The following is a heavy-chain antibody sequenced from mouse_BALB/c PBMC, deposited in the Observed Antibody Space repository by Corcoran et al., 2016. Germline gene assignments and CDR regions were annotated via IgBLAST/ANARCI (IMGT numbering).Heavy chain of an antibody. CDR2: IDPANDNT. CDR1: GFNIKDNY. V-gene: IGHV14-3*02. J-gene: IGHJ1*01. Sequence: EVQLQQSGAELVKPGASVKLSCTASGFNIKDNYMHWVKQRPEEGLEWIGRIDPANDNTKYAPKFQGKATITADTYANTAYLQGSSLTSEDTSGYYCARWDWYIDVGCSGTTVTVSS. CDR3: ARWDWYIDV.